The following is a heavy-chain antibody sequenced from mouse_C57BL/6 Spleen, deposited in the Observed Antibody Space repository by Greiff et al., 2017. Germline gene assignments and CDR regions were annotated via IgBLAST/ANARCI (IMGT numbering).Heavy chain of an antibody. V-gene: IGHV1-81*01. D-gene: IGHD1-1*01. Sequence: VQLQESGAELARPGASVKLSCKASGYTFTSYGISWVKQRTGQGLEWIGEIYPRSGNTYYNEKFKGKATLTADKSSSTAYMELRSLTSEDSAVYFCARSPFITTVVATYPSYFDYWGQGTTLTVSS. CDR1: GYTFTSYG. J-gene: IGHJ2*01. CDR2: IYPRSGNT. CDR3: ARSPFITTVVATYPSYFDY.